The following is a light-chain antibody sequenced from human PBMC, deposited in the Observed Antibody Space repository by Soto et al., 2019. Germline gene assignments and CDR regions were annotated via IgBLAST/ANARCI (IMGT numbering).Light chain of an antibody. CDR3: SSYAGRNSVV. J-gene: IGLJ2*01. V-gene: IGLV2-8*01. CDR2: EVS. Sequence: QSALTQPPSASGSPGQSVTISCTGTSSDVGGYNYVSWYQQYPGKAPKLMIYEVSKRPSGVPDRFSGSKSGNTASLTVSGLQAEDEADFYCSSYAGRNSVVFDGGTKVTVL. CDR1: SSDVGGYNY.